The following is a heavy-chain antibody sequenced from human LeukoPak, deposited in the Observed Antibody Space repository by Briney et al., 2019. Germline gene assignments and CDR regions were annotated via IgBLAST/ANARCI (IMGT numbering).Heavy chain of an antibody. J-gene: IGHJ4*02. D-gene: IGHD6-19*01. CDR1: GFIFSSYS. CDR2: ISSSSTYI. CDR3: ARVGIAVPGIDF. Sequence: GGSLRLSCAASGFIFSSYSLNWVRQAPGKGLEWVSSISSSSTYIYYADSVKGRFTISRDNAKNSLFLQMNSVRAEDTAVYYCARVGIAVPGIDFWGQGTLVTVSS. V-gene: IGHV3-21*01.